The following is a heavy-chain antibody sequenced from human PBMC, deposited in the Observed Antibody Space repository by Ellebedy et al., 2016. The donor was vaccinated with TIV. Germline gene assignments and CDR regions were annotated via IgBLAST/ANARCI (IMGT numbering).Heavy chain of an antibody. CDR2: ISSSGSHI. CDR3: ARHGAAGFDY. V-gene: IGHV3-11*01. CDR1: GFTFSDYY. Sequence: GESLKISCAASGFTFSDYYMSWIRQAPGKGLEWLSYISSSGSHIYYADSVKGRFTISRDNAKNSLYLQMNSLRAEDTAVYYCARHGAAGFDYWGQGTLVTVSS. D-gene: IGHD6-19*01. J-gene: IGHJ4*02.